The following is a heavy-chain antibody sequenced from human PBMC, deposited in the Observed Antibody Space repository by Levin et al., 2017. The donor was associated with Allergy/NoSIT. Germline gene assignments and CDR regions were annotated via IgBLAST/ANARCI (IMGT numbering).Heavy chain of an antibody. CDR3: AKDKAVTTLGYFDY. Sequence: LSLTCAASGFTFSSYGMHWVRQAPGKGLEWVAVISYDGSNKYYADSVKGRFTISRDNSKNTLYLQMNSLRAEDTAVYYCAKDKAVTTLGYFDYWGQGTLVTVSS. D-gene: IGHD4-17*01. CDR2: ISYDGSNK. J-gene: IGHJ4*02. CDR1: GFTFSSYG. V-gene: IGHV3-30*18.